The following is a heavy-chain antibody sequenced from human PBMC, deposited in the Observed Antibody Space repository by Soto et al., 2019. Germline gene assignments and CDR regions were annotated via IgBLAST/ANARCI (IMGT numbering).Heavy chain of an antibody. J-gene: IGHJ6*02. CDR3: ARDNYSEWFRWGDHYYGLSF. Sequence: ASVKGSCKASGYTFTSYYMHWVRQAPGQGLEWMGIINPSGGSTSYAQKFQGRVTMTRDTSTSTVYMELSSLRSEDTAVYYCARDNYSEWFRWGDHYYGLSFSAQRTTVPVSS. D-gene: IGHD3-3*01. CDR2: INPSGGST. CDR1: GYTFTSYY. V-gene: IGHV1-46*01.